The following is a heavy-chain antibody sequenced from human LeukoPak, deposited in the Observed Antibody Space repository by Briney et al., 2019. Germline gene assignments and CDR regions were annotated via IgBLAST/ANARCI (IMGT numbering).Heavy chain of an antibody. Sequence: GSLRLSCAASGFTFSSYGMHWVRQAPGKGLEWVAFIRYDGSNKYYADSVKGRFTISRDNSKNTLYLQMNSLRAEDTAVYYCAKAGYSYGFYYYYYMDVWGKGTTVTISS. V-gene: IGHV3-30*02. J-gene: IGHJ6*03. CDR3: AKAGYSYGFYYYYYMDV. CDR1: GFTFSSYG. D-gene: IGHD5-18*01. CDR2: IRYDGSNK.